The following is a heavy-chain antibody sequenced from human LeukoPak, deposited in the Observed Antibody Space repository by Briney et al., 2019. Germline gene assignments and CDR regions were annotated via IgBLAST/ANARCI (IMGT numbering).Heavy chain of an antibody. D-gene: IGHD6-13*01. J-gene: IGHJ4*02. V-gene: IGHV4-34*01. CDR3: AREGAAAHFFY. Sequence: SETLSLTCAVYGGSFSGNYWSWIRQPPGKGLEWIGEINDSGSANYNPPLKSRATFSMDASKRQFSLKLISVTAADTAVYYCAREGAAAHFFYWGQGTLVTASS. CDR1: GGSFSGNY. CDR2: INDSGSA.